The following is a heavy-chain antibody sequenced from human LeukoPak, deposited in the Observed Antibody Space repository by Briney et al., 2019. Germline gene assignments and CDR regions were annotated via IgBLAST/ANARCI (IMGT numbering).Heavy chain of an antibody. D-gene: IGHD6-13*01. CDR3: AKDRAAAGTPSFDY. Sequence: PGAPLRLSCAASGFTFSSYAINWVRQAPGKGLEWVSAIRGCGCSRYYADSVKGRFTISRDNSKNTLYLQMNSLRAEDTAVYYCAKDRAAAGTPSFDYWGQGTLVTV. V-gene: IGHV3-23*01. CDR1: GFTFSSYA. CDR2: IRGCGCSR. J-gene: IGHJ4*02.